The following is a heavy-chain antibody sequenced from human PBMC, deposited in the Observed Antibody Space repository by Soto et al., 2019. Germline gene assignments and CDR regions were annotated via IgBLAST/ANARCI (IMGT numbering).Heavy chain of an antibody. Sequence: ASVKVSCKASGYTFTGYYMHWVRQAPGQGLEWMGWINPNSGGTNYAQKFQGWVTMTRDTSISTAYMELSRLRSDDTAVYYCARDDFWSGHNWFAPWGQGTLVTVSS. D-gene: IGHD3-3*01. V-gene: IGHV1-2*04. CDR1: GYTFTGYY. J-gene: IGHJ5*02. CDR3: ARDDFWSGHNWFAP. CDR2: INPNSGGT.